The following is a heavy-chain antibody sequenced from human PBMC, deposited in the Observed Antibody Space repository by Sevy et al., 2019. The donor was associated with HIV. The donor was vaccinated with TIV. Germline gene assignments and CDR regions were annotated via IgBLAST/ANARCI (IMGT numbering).Heavy chain of an antibody. J-gene: IGHJ4*02. Sequence: GGSLRLSCAASGFTVSTYAINWVRQAPGEGLEWVSAITGGGDSTYYADSVKGLFTISRDNSKNVVYLQMNSLRAEDTAVYYCAAGDTSMVTDLDYWGQGTLVTVSS. CDR3: AAGDTSMVTDLDY. CDR2: ITGGGDST. D-gene: IGHD5-18*01. CDR1: GFTVSTYA. V-gene: IGHV3-23*01.